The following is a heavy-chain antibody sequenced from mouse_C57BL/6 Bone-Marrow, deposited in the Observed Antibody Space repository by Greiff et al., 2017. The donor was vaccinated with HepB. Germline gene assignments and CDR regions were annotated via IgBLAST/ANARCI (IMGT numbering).Heavy chain of an antibody. Sequence: VQLQQSGPELVKPGASVKISCKASGYAFSSSWMNWVKQRPGKGLEWIGRIYPGDGDTNYNGKFKGKATLTADKSSSTAYMQLSSLTSEDSAVYFCAREGPVRHYFDYWGQGTTLTVSS. CDR2: IYPGDGDT. CDR3: AREGPVRHYFDY. D-gene: IGHD2-13*01. J-gene: IGHJ2*01. V-gene: IGHV1-82*01. CDR1: GYAFSSSW.